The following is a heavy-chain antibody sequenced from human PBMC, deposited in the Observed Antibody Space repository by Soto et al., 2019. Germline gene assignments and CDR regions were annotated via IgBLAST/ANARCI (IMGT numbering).Heavy chain of an antibody. Sequence: PSETLSLTCAVSGYSISSGYYWGWIRQPPGKGLEWIGSIYHSGSTYYNPPLKSRVTISVDTSKNQFSLKLSSVTAADTAVYYCALHIQWLDEYNRFDPWGQGTLVTVSS. CDR3: ALHIQWLDEYNRFDP. J-gene: IGHJ5*02. CDR1: GYSISSGYY. D-gene: IGHD5-12*01. CDR2: IYHSGST. V-gene: IGHV4-38-2*01.